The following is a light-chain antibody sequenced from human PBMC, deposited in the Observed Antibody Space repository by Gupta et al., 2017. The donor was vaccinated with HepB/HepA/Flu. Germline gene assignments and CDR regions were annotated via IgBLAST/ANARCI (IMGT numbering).Light chain of an antibody. CDR2: EVS. CDR1: SRDVGVYHY. J-gene: IGLJ2*01. Sequence: SALTQPPSASGSPGQSLPISSTGTSRDVGVYHYVPWYQQHPGKAPKLMIYEVSKRPPGGPDRLSGCKTGNTASLTVSGRQAEDEADYYCSSDAVSNSVVFGGGTKLTVL. V-gene: IGLV2-8*01. CDR3: SSDAVSNSVV.